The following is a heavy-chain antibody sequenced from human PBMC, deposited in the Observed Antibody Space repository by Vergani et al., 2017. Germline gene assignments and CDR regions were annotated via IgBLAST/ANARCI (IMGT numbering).Heavy chain of an antibody. J-gene: IGHJ4*02. CDR3: ARGYCSSTSCYNSFDY. V-gene: IGHV1-69-2*01. D-gene: IGHD2-2*02. Sequence: EVQLVQSGAEVKKPGATMKISCKVSGYTFTDHYMHWVKQAPGKGLEWMGLVDPEDGETIYAEKFKGRVTIAADTSTDTAHLELSSLRSEDTAVYYCARGYCSSTSCYNSFDYWGQGTLVTVSS. CDR2: VDPEDGET. CDR1: GYTFTDHY.